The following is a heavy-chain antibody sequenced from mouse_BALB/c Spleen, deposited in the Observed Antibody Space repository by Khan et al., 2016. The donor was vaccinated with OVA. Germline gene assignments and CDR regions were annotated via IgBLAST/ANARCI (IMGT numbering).Heavy chain of an antibody. J-gene: IGHJ4*01. D-gene: IGHD2-3*01. V-gene: IGHV3-2*02. Sequence: EVQLVESGPGLVKPSQSLSLTCTVTGYSITSDYAWNWIRQFPGNKLEWMGYISSSGSTNYNPALKSRISITRDTSKNQFFLQLNSVTTEEPATXFCARDGSRYNYAMDYWGQGTSVTVSS. CDR2: ISSSGST. CDR3: ARDGSRYNYAMDY. CDR1: GYSITSDYA.